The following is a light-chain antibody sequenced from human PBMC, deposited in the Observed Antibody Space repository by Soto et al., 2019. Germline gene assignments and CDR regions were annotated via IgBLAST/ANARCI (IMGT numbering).Light chain of an antibody. CDR3: QQSYSTTWT. CDR1: QSISSY. J-gene: IGKJ1*01. CDR2: AAS. Sequence: DIQMTQSPSSLSASVGDRVTITCRASQSISSYLNWYQQKPGKAPKLLIYAASSLQSGVPARFSGSGSGTDFTLTISSLQPEEFATYYCQQSYSTTWTFGQGTKLEIK. V-gene: IGKV1-39*01.